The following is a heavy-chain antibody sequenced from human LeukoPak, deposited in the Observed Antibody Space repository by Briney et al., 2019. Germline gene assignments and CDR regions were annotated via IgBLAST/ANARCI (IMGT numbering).Heavy chain of an antibody. Sequence: SETLSLTCAVYGGSFSGNYWSWIRQPPGKGLEWIGEINHSGSTNYNPSLKSRVTISVDTSKNQFSLKLSSVTAADTAVYYCARDLLNEGNHLDYWGQGTLVTASS. CDR3: ARDLLNEGNHLDY. D-gene: IGHD4-23*01. CDR2: INHSGST. V-gene: IGHV4-34*01. J-gene: IGHJ4*02. CDR1: GGSFSGNY.